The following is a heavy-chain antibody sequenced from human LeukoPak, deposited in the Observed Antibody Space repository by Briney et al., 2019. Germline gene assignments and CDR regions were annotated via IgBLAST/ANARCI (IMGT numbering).Heavy chain of an antibody. CDR3: ARESVYYYDSSGSNAFDF. D-gene: IGHD3-22*01. J-gene: IGHJ4*02. V-gene: IGHV4-31*03. CDR1: GGSINSGGYY. CDR2: ISYSGST. Sequence: PSETLSLTCTVSGGSINSGGYYWSWIRQRPGKGLEWIGYISYSGSTYYTPSLKSRVRISVDTSKNQFSLKLNSVTGADTAVYYCARESVYYYDSSGSNAFDFWSQGTLVTVSS.